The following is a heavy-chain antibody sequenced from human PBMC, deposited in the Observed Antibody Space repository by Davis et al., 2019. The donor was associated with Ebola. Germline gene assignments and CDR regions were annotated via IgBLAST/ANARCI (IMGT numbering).Heavy chain of an antibody. Sequence: PSETLSLTCAVYGGSFSGYYWSWIRQPPGKGLEWIGEINHSGSTNYNPSLKSRVTISVDTSKNQFSLKLSSVTAADTAVYYCAREEAKLFAFDYWGQGTLVTVSS. CDR2: INHSGST. CDR1: GGSFSGYY. D-gene: IGHD3-10*01. V-gene: IGHV4-34*01. CDR3: AREEAKLFAFDY. J-gene: IGHJ4*02.